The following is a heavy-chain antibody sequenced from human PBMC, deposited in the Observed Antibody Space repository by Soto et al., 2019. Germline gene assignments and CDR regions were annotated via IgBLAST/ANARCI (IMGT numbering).Heavy chain of an antibody. J-gene: IGHJ6*03. V-gene: IGHV3-23*01. CDR1: GFTFSSYA. CDR3: AKDNGSGSYELYYYYMDV. D-gene: IGHD3-10*01. Sequence: PGGSLRLSCAASGFTFSSYAMSWVRQAPGKGLEWVSAISGSGGSTYYADSVKGRFTISRDNSKNTLYLQMNSLRAEDTAVYYCAKDNGSGSYELYYYYMDVWGKGTTVTVSS. CDR2: ISGSGGST.